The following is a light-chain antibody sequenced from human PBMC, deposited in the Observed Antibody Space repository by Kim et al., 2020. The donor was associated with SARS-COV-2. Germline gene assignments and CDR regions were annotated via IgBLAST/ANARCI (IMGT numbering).Light chain of an antibody. CDR3: QQYSSSPAT. V-gene: IGKV3-20*01. CDR2: GAS. CDR1: QSVSSNY. J-gene: IGKJ1*01. Sequence: PGERASLASRASQSVSSNYLAWYQQKPGTAPSLLIYGASSRTTGIPDRFSDSGSGTDFSLTITRLGPEDFAVYYCQQYSSSPATFGQGTKVDIK.